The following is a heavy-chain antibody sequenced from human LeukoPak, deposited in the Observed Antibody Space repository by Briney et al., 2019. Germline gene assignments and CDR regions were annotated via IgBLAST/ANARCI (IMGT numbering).Heavy chain of an antibody. J-gene: IGHJ4*02. D-gene: IGHD6-6*01. CDR1: GFTFSSYA. V-gene: IGHV4-38-2*01. Sequence: PGGSLRLSCAASGFTFSSYAMSWVRQAPGKGLEWIGSIYHSGSTYYNPSLKSRVTISVDTPKNQFSLKLSSVTAADTAVYYCARAPSSSPYYFDYLGQGTLVTVSS. CDR2: IYHSGST. CDR3: ARAPSSSPYYFDY.